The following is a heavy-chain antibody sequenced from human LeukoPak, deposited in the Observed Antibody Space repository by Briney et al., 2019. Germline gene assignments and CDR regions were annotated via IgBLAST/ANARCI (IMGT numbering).Heavy chain of an antibody. V-gene: IGHV3-23*01. CDR1: GFXFSSYA. J-gene: IGHJ6*02. CDR2: ISISGGTT. CDR3: ARGNYYAMDV. Sequence: GGSLRLSCAASGFXFSSYAISWVRQAPGKGLEWVSAISISGGTTYYADSVKGRFTISRDNSKNTLFLQMNSLRAEDTAVYYCARGNYYAMDVWGQRTTVTVSS.